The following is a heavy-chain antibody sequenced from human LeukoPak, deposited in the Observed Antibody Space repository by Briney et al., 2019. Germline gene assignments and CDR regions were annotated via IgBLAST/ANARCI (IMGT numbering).Heavy chain of an antibody. D-gene: IGHD2-2*03. Sequence: GGSLRLSCIASGFTFSNYGKHWVRQAPGKGLDWVAFIRFDESDKYYADSVKGRFTISRDNSKNTVYLQMNSLRPEDTAVYYCVKDGYCSSASCYAGHWFDAWGQGTLVTVSS. CDR3: VKDGYCSSASCYAGHWFDA. J-gene: IGHJ5*02. CDR2: IRFDESDK. CDR1: GFTFSNYG. V-gene: IGHV3-30*02.